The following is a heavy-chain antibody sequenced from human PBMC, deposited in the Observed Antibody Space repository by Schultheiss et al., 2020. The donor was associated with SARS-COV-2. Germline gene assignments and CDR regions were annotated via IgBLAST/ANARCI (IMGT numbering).Heavy chain of an antibody. V-gene: IGHV3-23*01. CDR1: GFTFSSYA. J-gene: IGHJ4*02. CDR3: AKTVGATMGGYFDY. Sequence: GGSLRLSCAASGFTFSSYAMSWVRQAPGKGLEWVSAISGTGGSTYYADSVKGRFTISRDNSKNTLYLQMNSLRAEDTAVYYCAKTVGATMGGYFDYWGQGTRVTVSS. CDR2: ISGTGGST. D-gene: IGHD1-26*01.